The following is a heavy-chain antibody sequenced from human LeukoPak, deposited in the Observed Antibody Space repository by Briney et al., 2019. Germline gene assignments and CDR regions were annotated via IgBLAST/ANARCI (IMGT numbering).Heavy chain of an antibody. CDR3: AKNQGVTRGPYYYYLDV. CDR1: GFTFSSYE. Sequence: GGTLRLSCAASGFTFSSYEMNWVRQAPGKGLEWVSSIPTNGGSTFYADSVKGRFTISRDNSKNTLYLQMNSLRVEDTAIYYCAKNQGVTRGPYYYYLDVWGRGTTVTVSS. J-gene: IGHJ6*03. CDR2: IPTNGGST. D-gene: IGHD4-17*01. V-gene: IGHV3-23*01.